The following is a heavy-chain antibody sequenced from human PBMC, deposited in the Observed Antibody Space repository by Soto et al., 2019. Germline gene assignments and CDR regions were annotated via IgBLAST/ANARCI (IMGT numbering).Heavy chain of an antibody. Sequence: GGSLRLSCAASGFTFSSYGMHWVRQAPGKGLEWVAVIWYDGSNKYYADSVKGRFTISRDNSKNTLYLQMNSLRAEDTAVYYSARGSHTFPFDYWGQGTLVTVSS. D-gene: IGHD3-16*01. V-gene: IGHV3-33*01. CDR3: ARGSHTFPFDY. CDR2: IWYDGSNK. CDR1: GFTFSSYG. J-gene: IGHJ4*02.